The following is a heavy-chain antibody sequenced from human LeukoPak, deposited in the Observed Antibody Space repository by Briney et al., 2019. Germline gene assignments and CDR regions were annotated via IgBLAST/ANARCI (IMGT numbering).Heavy chain of an antibody. CDR1: GGSISRTYY. V-gene: IGHV4-39*07. Sequence: SETLSLTCTVSGGSISRTYYWGWIRQAPGRGLEWFGSIYYSGSAYYNPSLKSRVTISVDTSKNQFSLKLSSVTAADTAVYYCARDPGGYYDNSGYYFFDYWGQGTLVTVSS. CDR2: IYYSGSA. CDR3: ARDPGGYYDNSGYYFFDY. D-gene: IGHD3-22*01. J-gene: IGHJ4*02.